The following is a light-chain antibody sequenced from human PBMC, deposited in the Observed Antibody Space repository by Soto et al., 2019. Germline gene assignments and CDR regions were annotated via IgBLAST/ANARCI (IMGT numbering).Light chain of an antibody. V-gene: IGKV1-5*03. CDR2: KAS. J-gene: IGKJ1*01. CDR1: QSISSW. CDR3: QQYGRYRT. Sequence: DIQMTQSPSTLSASVGDRVTITCRASQSISSWLAWYQQKPGKAPNLLIYKASSLESGVPSRFSGSGSGTEFTLTISSLQPDDVATYYCQQYGRYRTFGQGTKVEIK.